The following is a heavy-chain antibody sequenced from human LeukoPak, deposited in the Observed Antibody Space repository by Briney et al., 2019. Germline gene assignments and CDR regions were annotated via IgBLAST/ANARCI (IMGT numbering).Heavy chain of an antibody. Sequence: PGGSLRLSCAASGFTFSSYAMSWVRQAPGKGLECVSSISGSGGSTNYADSVKGRFTISRDNSKNTLYLQVNRLRAEDTAVYYCAKEESSGWYSISFFDYWGQGTLVTVSS. V-gene: IGHV3-23*01. J-gene: IGHJ4*02. CDR3: AKEESSGWYSISFFDY. CDR2: ISGSGGST. D-gene: IGHD6-19*01. CDR1: GFTFSSYA.